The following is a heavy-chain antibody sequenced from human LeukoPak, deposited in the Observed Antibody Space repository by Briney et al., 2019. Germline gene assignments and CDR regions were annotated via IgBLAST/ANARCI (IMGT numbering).Heavy chain of an antibody. Sequence: GGSLRPSCAASGFTFSSSAMSWVRQAPGKGLEWVSTISGSGDRTYYADSVKGRFTISRDNSKNTLFLHMNSLRAEDTAVYSCAKGYYGSGSYGWFDYWGQGTLVTVSS. J-gene: IGHJ4*02. CDR1: GFTFSSSA. CDR2: ISGSGDRT. CDR3: AKGYYGSGSYGWFDY. D-gene: IGHD3-10*01. V-gene: IGHV3-23*01.